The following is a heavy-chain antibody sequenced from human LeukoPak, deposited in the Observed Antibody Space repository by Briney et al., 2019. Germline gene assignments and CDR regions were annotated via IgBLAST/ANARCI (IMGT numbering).Heavy chain of an antibody. D-gene: IGHD6-13*01. Sequence: PSETLSLTCTVSGGSISSYYWSWIRQSPGKGLEWIGNILYSGSTNYNPSLKSRVTISIDTSKNQFSLKLSSVTAADTAVYYCASSSGWYRYFDYWGQGTLVTVSS. J-gene: IGHJ4*02. CDR3: ASSSGWYRYFDY. CDR2: ILYSGST. CDR1: GGSISSYY. V-gene: IGHV4-59*01.